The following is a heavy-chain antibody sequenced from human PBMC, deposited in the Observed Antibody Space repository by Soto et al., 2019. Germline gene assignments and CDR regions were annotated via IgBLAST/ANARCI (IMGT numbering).Heavy chain of an antibody. J-gene: IGHJ4*02. Sequence: SETLSLTCTVSGGFISSYYWSWIRQSPGKGLELIGYIHHTGSTNYNPSLKSRVTMSLDTSRNQFSLKLYSVTTADTAVYYCARSIDSSGFYFSNCWGQGTLVTVSS. CDR3: ARSIDSSGFYFSNC. CDR1: GGFISSYY. CDR2: IHHTGST. V-gene: IGHV4-59*01. D-gene: IGHD3-22*01.